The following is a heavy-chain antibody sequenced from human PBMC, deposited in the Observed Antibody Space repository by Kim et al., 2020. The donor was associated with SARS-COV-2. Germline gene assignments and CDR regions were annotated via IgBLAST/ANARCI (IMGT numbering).Heavy chain of an antibody. CDR3: ARLYYYDSSGYRPHFDY. V-gene: IGHV1-2*02. J-gene: IGHJ4*02. Sequence: ASVKVSCKASGYTFTGYYMHWVRQAPGQGLEWMGWINPNSGGTNYAQKFQGRVTMTRDTSISTAYMELSRLRSDDTAVYYCARLYYYDSSGYRPHFDYWGQGTLVTVSS. CDR2: INPNSGGT. D-gene: IGHD3-22*01. CDR1: GYTFTGYY.